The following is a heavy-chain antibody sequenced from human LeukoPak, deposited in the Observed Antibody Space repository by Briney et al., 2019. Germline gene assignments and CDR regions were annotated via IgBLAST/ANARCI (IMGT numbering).Heavy chain of an antibody. Sequence: ASVKVSCKASGYTFTSYYMHWVRQAPGQGLEWMGIINPSGGSTSYAQKFQGGVTMTRDTSTSTVYMELSSLRSGDTAVYDCAREPSPIIVVVTANGMDVWGQGTTVTVSS. J-gene: IGHJ6*02. V-gene: IGHV1-46*01. CDR2: INPSGGST. D-gene: IGHD2-21*02. CDR1: GYTFTSYY. CDR3: AREPSPIIVVVTANGMDV.